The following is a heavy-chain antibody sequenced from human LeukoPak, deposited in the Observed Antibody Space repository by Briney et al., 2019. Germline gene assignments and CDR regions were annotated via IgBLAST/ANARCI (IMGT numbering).Heavy chain of an antibody. J-gene: IGHJ5*02. Sequence: PGGSLRLSCAASGFSISDHFMHWVRQGPGKGLMWVSRIDRDGSEINYADSVKGRFTISRDNAKNTLYLQMNSLRDEDTAVYYCARHIRAAAFDPWGRGTLVTVSS. CDR2: IDRDGSEI. V-gene: IGHV3-74*01. CDR1: GFSISDHF. CDR3: ARHIRAAAFDP. D-gene: IGHD6-13*01.